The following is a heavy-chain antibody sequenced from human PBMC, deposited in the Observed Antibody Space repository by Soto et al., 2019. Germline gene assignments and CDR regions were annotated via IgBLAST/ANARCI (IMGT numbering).Heavy chain of an antibody. CDR1: GGTFSSYA. Sequence: QVQLVQSGAEVKKPGSSVKVSCKASGGTFSSYAISWVRQAPGQGLEWMGGIIPIFGTANYAQKFQGRVTITADESTSTAYMELSSLRSEDKAVYYCARDFSSSSPPSYYYYGMDVWGQGTTVTVSS. J-gene: IGHJ6*02. V-gene: IGHV1-69*01. D-gene: IGHD6-13*01. CDR3: ARDFSSSSPPSYYYYGMDV. CDR2: IIPIFGTA.